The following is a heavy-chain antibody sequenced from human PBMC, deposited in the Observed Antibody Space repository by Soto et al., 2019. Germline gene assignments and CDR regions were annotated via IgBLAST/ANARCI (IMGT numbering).Heavy chain of an antibody. D-gene: IGHD3-10*01. J-gene: IGHJ6*02. CDR3: ARGPFRPSAMDV. CDR1: GGSMNDVTHY. V-gene: IGHV4-39*02. Sequence: SETLSLTCSVSGGSMNDVTHYWAWIRQPPGKGLEWIATTYYTGSTHYNSSLKSRVTITVDDATRTVYMEVRDLTSEDTAIYYCARGPFRPSAMDVWGQGTTVTVSS. CDR2: TYYTGST.